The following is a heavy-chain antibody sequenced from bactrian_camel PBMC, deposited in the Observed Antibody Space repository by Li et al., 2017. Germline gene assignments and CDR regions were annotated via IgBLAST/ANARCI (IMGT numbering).Heavy chain of an antibody. J-gene: IGHJ4*01. CDR2: IDSDGSI. D-gene: IGHD3*01. Sequence: HVQLVESGGDSVQAGDSLRLSCVASTYIPSTYCMGWFRQAPGKEREAVAAIDSDGSISYGGSVKGRFTISQDTAKKTVYLQMNRLEPQDTAMYYCAAGSQPSGVTWRASARYDFWGQGTQVTVS. CDR1: TYIPSTYC. CDR3: AAGSQPSGVTWRASARYDF. V-gene: IGHV3S53*01.